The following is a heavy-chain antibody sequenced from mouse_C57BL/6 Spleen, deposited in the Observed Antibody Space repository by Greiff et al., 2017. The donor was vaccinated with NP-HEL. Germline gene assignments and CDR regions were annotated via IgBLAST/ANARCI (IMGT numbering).Heavy chain of an antibody. Sequence: QVQLQQPGAELVKPGASVKLSCKASGYTFTSYWMQWVKQRPGQGLEWIGEIDPSDSYTTYNQKFKGKATLTVDTSSSTAYMQLSSLTSEDSAVYYCARRRNYGDYWGQGTTLTVSS. V-gene: IGHV1-50*01. D-gene: IGHD1-1*01. CDR3: ARRRNYGDY. CDR2: IDPSDSYT. CDR1: GYTFTSYW. J-gene: IGHJ2*01.